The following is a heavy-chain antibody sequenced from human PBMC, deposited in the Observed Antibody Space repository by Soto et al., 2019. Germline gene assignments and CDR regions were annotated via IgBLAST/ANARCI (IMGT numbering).Heavy chain of an antibody. V-gene: IGHV4-34*01. CDR3: ASRAGQLRFGGSDY. CDR1: GGSFSGYY. J-gene: IGHJ4*02. D-gene: IGHD3-16*01. Sequence: SETLSLTCAVYGGSFSGYYWSWIRQPPGKGLEWIGEINHSGSTNYNPSIKSRVTISVDTSKNQFSLKLSSVTAADTAVYYCASRAGQLRFGGSDYWGQGTLVTVS. CDR2: INHSGST.